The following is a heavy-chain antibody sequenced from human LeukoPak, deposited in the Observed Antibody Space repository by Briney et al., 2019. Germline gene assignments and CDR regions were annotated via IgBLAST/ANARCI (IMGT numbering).Heavy chain of an antibody. CDR1: GGTFSSYA. V-gene: IGHV1-69*05. J-gene: IGHJ4*02. CDR2: IIPIFGTA. CDR3: ASLQVQLGIIRSLDY. D-gene: IGHD1-1*01. Sequence: SVKVSCKASGGTFSSYAISWVRQAPGQGLEWMGRIIPIFGTANYAQKFQGRVTITTDESTSTAYMELSSLRSEDTAVYYCASLQVQLGIIRSLDYWGQGTLVTVSS.